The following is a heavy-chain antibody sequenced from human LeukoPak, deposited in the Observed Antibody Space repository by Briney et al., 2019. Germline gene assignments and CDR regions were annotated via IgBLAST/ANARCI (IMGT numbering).Heavy chain of an antibody. D-gene: IGHD5-24*01. V-gene: IGHV1-18*04. CDR3: ARDGQHRDGYNYVDY. CDR2: ISGYNGNT. Sequence: ASVKVSCKASGYTFTDYYIHWVRQAPGQGLEWMGWISGYNGNTKYTQKVQGRVTMTTDTSTTTAYMELRSLRSDDTAVYYCARDGQHRDGYNYVDYWGQGTLVTVSS. CDR1: GYTFTDYY. J-gene: IGHJ4*02.